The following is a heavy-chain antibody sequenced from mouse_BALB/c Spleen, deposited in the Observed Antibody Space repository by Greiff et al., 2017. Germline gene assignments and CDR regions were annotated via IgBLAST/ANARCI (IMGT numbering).Heavy chain of an antibody. D-gene: IGHD2-10*02. CDR3: ARPYGNHAMDY. V-gene: IGHV5-12-1*01. Sequence: EVQGVESGGGLVKPGGSLKLSCAASGFAFSSYDMSWVRQTPEKRLEWVAYISSGGGSTYYPDTVKGRFTISRDNAKNTLYLQMSSLKSEDTAMYYCARPYGNHAMDYWGQGTSVTVSS. CDR2: ISSGGGST. J-gene: IGHJ4*01. CDR1: GFAFSSYD.